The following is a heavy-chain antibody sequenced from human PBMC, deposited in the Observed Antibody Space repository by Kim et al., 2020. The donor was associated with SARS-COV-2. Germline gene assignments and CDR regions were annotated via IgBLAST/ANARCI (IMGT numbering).Heavy chain of an antibody. J-gene: IGHJ5*02. Sequence: GGSLRLSCAASGFTFGDYAMHWVRQAPGKGLEWVSGINWNSGSSGYADSVKGRFTISRDNTKSSLFLQMNSLRPEDTAFYYCANDSGPIWFGDDWFDPWGQGTLVTVSS. D-gene: IGHD3-10*01. CDR1: GFTFGDYA. CDR3: ANDSGPIWFGDDWFDP. CDR2: INWNSGSS. V-gene: IGHV3-9*01.